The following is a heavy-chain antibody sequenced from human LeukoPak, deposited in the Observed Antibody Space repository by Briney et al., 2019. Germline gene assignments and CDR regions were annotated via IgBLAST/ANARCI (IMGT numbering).Heavy chain of an antibody. CDR3: ARMQASEQQLAPGY. Sequence: ASVKVSFKASGYTFTGYYMHWVRQAPGQGLEWMGWINPNSGGTNYAQKFQGRVTMTRDTSISTAYMELSRLRSDDTAVYYCARMQASEQQLAPGYWGQGTLVTVSS. D-gene: IGHD6-13*01. CDR2: INPNSGGT. CDR1: GYTFTGYY. V-gene: IGHV1-2*02. J-gene: IGHJ4*02.